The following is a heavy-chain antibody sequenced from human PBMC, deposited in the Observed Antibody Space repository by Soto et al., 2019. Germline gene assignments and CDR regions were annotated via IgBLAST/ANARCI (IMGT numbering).Heavy chain of an antibody. CDR1: GGSFSGYY. V-gene: IGHV4-34*01. CDR2: INHSGST. CDR3: ARGKSRGIDY. J-gene: IGHJ4*02. Sequence: QVQLQQWGAGLLKPSETLSLTCAVYGGSFSGYYWCWIRQPPGKGLEWIGEINHSGSTNYNPSLKSRVTISVDTSKNQFSLKLSSVTAADTAVYYCARGKSRGIDYWGQGTLVTVSS. D-gene: IGHD3-16*01.